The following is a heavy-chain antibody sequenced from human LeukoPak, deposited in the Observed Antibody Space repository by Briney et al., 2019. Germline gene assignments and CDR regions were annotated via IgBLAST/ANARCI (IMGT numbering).Heavy chain of an antibody. Sequence: GGSLRLSCAASEFSVGSNYMTWVRQAPGKGLEWVSLIYSGGSTYYADSVKGRFTISRDNSKNTLYLQMNSLRAEDTAVYYCARVVSGWNYYFDYWGQGTLVTVSS. CDR1: EFSVGSNY. CDR2: IYSGGST. V-gene: IGHV3-66*01. CDR3: ARVVSGWNYYFDY. J-gene: IGHJ4*02. D-gene: IGHD6-19*01.